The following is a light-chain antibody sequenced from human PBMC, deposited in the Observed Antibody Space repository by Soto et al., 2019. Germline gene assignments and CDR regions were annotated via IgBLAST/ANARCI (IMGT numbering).Light chain of an antibody. CDR3: QQYYTYPWT. Sequence: DIQMPQSPSTLSTSVGDRVTITCRASQSINGKLAWYQRKPGKAPDLRIYDASSLESGVPSRFSGSGYGTQFTLTVSSLQPDDFATYYCQQYYTYPWTFGQGTKVEIK. CDR2: DAS. CDR1: QSINGK. J-gene: IGKJ1*01. V-gene: IGKV1-5*01.